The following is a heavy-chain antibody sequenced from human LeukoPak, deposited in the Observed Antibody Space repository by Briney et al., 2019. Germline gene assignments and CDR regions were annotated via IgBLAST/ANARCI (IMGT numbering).Heavy chain of an antibody. D-gene: IGHD6-6*01. CDR3: ARDRVYSSSSYYYYYYGMDV. CDR1: GFTFSSYA. V-gene: IGHV3-30-3*01. J-gene: IGHJ6*02. CDR2: ISYGGSNK. Sequence: GGSLRLSCAASGFTFSSYAMHWVRQAPGKGLEWVAVISYGGSNKYYADSVKGRFTISRDNSKNTLYLQMNSLRAEDTAVYYCARDRVYSSSSYYYYYYGMDVWGQGTTVTVSS.